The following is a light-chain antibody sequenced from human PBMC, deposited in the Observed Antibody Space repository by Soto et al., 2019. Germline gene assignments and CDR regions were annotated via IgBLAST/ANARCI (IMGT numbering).Light chain of an antibody. Sequence: DIQMTQSPSSLSASVGDRVTITCRASQSISTYLNWYQQKPGKAPKLLIYAASSLQGGVPSRFSGRGSGTDFTLTIHSLQPEDFATYYCQQSYNTPVTFGQGTRLEI. V-gene: IGKV1-39*01. CDR1: QSISTY. CDR2: AAS. J-gene: IGKJ5*01. CDR3: QQSYNTPVT.